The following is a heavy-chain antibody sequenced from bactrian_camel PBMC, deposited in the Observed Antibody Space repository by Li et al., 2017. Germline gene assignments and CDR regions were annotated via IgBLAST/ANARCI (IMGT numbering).Heavy chain of an antibody. CDR1: SSDNC. J-gene: IGHJ4*01. Sequence: QVQLVESGGGSVQAGGSLRLSCVASSSDNCMGWFRQAPGKEREWVAHGYHLGGVTAYSDFAKGRFTVSRDNAKNTMYLQMNSLKPGDAAGYFCVTALQSGGYGQYEYHVWGRGTQVTVS. CDR3: VTALQSGGYGQYEYHV. CDR2: GYHLGGVT. D-gene: IGHD3*01. V-gene: IGHV3S54*01.